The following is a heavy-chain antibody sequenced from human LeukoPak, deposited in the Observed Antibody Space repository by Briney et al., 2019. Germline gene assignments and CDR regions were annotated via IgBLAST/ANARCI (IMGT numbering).Heavy chain of an antibody. V-gene: IGHV3-74*01. J-gene: IGHJ5*02. CDR2: INTDGSST. CDR1: GFTFNNYW. CDR3: ARENFDP. Sequence: GGSLRLSCASSGFTFNNYWMHWVRQAPGKGLLWVSRINTDGSSTSYADSVKGRFTITRDNAKNMVYLQMNSLRGEDTAVYYCARENFDPWGQGTQVTVSS.